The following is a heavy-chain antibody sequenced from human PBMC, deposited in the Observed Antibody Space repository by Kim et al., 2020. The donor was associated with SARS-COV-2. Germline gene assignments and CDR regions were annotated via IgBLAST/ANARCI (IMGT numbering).Heavy chain of an antibody. D-gene: IGHD3-16*02. CDR3: ARAMITFGGVIVWGSDAFDI. Sequence: SETLSLTCTVSGGSISSYYWSWIRQPPGKGLEWIGYIYYSGSTNYNPSLKSRVTISVDTSKNQFSLKLSSVTAADTAVYYCARAMITFGGVIVWGSDAFDIWGQGTMVTVSS. J-gene: IGHJ3*02. V-gene: IGHV4-59*13. CDR1: GGSISSYY. CDR2: IYYSGST.